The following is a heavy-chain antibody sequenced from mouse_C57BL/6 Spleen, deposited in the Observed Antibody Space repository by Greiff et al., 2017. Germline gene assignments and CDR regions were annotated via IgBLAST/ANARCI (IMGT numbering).Heavy chain of an antibody. CDR2: IHPNSGST. CDR3: ARTGSSRYFDV. Sequence: QVQLQQPGAELVKPGASVKLSCKASGYTFTSYWMHWVKQRPGQGLEWIGMIHPNSGSTNYNEKFKSKATLAVDKSSSTAYMQRSSLTSEDSAVYSCARTGSSRYFDVWGTGTTVTVSS. CDR1: GYTFTSYW. J-gene: IGHJ1*03. D-gene: IGHD1-1*01. V-gene: IGHV1-64*01.